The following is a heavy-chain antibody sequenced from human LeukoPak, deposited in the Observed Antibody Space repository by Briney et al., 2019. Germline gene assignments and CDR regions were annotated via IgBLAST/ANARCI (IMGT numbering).Heavy chain of an antibody. Sequence: GASVKVSCKASGGTFSSYAISWVRQAPGQGLEWMGGIIPIFGTANYAQKFQGRVTITADESTSTAYMELSSLRSEDTAVYYCARDRGYYDSSGYYYPNYFDYWGQGTLVTVSS. CDR2: IIPIFGTA. D-gene: IGHD3-22*01. V-gene: IGHV1-69*13. CDR3: ARDRGYYDSSGYYYPNYFDY. CDR1: GGTFSSYA. J-gene: IGHJ4*02.